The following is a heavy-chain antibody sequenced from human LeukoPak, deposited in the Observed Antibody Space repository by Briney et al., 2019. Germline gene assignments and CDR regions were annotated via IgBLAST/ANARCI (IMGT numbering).Heavy chain of an antibody. J-gene: IGHJ4*02. V-gene: IGHV4-61*02. Sequence: SETLSLTCTVSGDSITTDNFFWTWIRQPAGKGLEWIGRVKPSGGTDYNPSLTSRVIISVDTSRTQYSLRLSSVTAADTAVYYCARYRSGYLDYWGQGTLVTVSS. CDR3: ARYRSGYLDY. CDR2: VKPSGGT. D-gene: IGHD1-1*01. CDR1: GDSITTDNFF.